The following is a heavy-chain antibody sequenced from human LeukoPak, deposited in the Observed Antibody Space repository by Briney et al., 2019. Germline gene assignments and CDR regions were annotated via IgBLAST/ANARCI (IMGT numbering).Heavy chain of an antibody. J-gene: IGHJ6*02. Sequence: GASVKVSCKASGYTFTSYDINWVRQATGQGLEWMGWVNPNSGNTGYAQKLQGRVTMTTDTSTSTAYMELRSLRSDDTAVYYCARANVLPYPDRYYYNGMDVWGQGTTVTVSS. D-gene: IGHD2-2*02. CDR3: ARANVLPYPDRYYYNGMDV. V-gene: IGHV1-8*01. CDR2: VNPNSGNT. CDR1: GYTFTSYD.